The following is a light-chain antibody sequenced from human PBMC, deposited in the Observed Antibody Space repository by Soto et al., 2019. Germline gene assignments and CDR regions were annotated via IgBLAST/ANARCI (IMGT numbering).Light chain of an antibody. CDR1: SSDVGGYNY. J-gene: IGLJ1*01. V-gene: IGLV2-14*01. CDR2: DVS. Sequence: QSVLTQPASVSGSPGQSITISCTGTSSDVGGYNYVSWYQQHPGKAPKFMIYDVSNRPSGVSTRFSGSKSGNTASLTISRLQAEDEADYYCNSYTTSNTRQIVFGTGTKLTVL. CDR3: NSYTTSNTRQIV.